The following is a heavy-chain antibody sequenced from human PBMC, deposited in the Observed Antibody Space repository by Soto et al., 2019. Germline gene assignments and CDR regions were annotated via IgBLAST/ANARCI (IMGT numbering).Heavy chain of an antibody. CDR1: GGSFSGYY. V-gene: IGHV4-34*01. CDR2: INHSGST. Sequence: PSETLSLTCAVYGGSFSGYYWSWIRQPPGKGLEWIGEINHSGSTNYNPSLKSRVTISVDTSKNQFSLKLSSVTAADTAVYYCARGGLQDTNDYWGQGTLVTVSS. CDR3: ARGGLQDTNDY. J-gene: IGHJ4*02. D-gene: IGHD5-12*01.